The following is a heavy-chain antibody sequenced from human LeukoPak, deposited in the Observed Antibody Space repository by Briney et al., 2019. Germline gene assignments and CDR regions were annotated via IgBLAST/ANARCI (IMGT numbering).Heavy chain of an antibody. CDR1: GGSIHSGGYY. CDR2: IYYGGST. Sequence: SETLSLTCTVSGGSIHSGGYYWSWIRQHPGTGLERIGYIYYGGSTYYNPSLKSRVTISVDTSKNQFSLKLSSVTAADTVFFFKQKTAYEILTGYRPFDYWGQGTLVTVSS. D-gene: IGHD3-9*01. CDR3: QKTAYEILTGYRPFDY. V-gene: IGHV4-31*03. J-gene: IGHJ4*02.